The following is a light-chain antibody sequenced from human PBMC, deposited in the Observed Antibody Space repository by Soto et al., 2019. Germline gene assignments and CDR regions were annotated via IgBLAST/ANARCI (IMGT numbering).Light chain of an antibody. V-gene: IGLV1-44*01. CDR1: TSNIGTNT. Sequence: QSVLTQSPSASGTPGQRVSISCSGSTSNIGTNTVSWYQHVPGTAPKLLIYSNDQRPSAVPGRFSGSKSGTSASLAIRGLLSEDEADYYCATWDDSLNVVFGGGTMVTVL. J-gene: IGLJ2*01. CDR3: ATWDDSLNVV. CDR2: SND.